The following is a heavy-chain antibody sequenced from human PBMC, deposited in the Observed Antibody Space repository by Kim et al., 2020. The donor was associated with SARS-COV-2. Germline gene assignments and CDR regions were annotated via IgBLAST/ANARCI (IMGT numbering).Heavy chain of an antibody. D-gene: IGHD3-22*01. CDR3: ARGDGYYYDSSGRDY. Sequence: DSVKCRFTICRDNSKNTLYLQMNSLRAEDTAVYYCARGDGYYYDSSGRDYWGQGTLVTVSS. V-gene: IGHV3-30*07. J-gene: IGHJ4*02.